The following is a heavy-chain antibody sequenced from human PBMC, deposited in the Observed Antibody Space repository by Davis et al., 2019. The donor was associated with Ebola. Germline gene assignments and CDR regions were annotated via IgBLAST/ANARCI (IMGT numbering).Heavy chain of an antibody. D-gene: IGHD6-19*01. CDR2: ILYDGSNE. CDR1: GFTFSTYA. CDR3: AREGMEQCFDI. V-gene: IGHV3-30*04. J-gene: IGHJ3*02. Sequence: GGSLRLSCAASGFTFSTYAMHWVRQAPGKGLEWVALILYDGSNEYYADSVKGRFTVSRDNSKNTLYLQMNSLTTEDTAVYYCAREGMEQCFDIWGQGTMVTVSS.